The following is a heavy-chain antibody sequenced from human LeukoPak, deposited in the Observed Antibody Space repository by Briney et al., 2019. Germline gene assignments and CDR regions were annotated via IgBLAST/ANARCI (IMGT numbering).Heavy chain of an antibody. CDR2: INSNSGGT. CDR1: GYTFTGYY. D-gene: IGHD6-13*01. J-gene: IGHJ3*02. V-gene: IGHV1-2*02. Sequence: ASVKVSCKASGYTFTGYYMHWVRQAPGQGLEWMGWINSNSGGTNYAQKFQGRVTMTRDTSISTAYMELSRLRSDDTAVYYCAREQEADTYYSSPDAFDIWGQGTMVTVSS. CDR3: AREQEADTYYSSPDAFDI.